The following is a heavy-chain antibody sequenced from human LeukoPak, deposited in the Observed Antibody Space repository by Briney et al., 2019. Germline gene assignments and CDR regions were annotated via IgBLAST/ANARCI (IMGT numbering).Heavy chain of an antibody. D-gene: IGHD3-3*01. CDR2: INHSGST. CDR1: GGSFSGYY. J-gene: IGHJ3*02. Sequence: SETLSLTCAVYGGSFSGYYWSWIRQPPGKGLEWIGEINHSGSTNYNPTLKSRVTISVDTSKNQSSLKLSSVTAADTAVYYCARGAYYDFWSGYFPGAFDIWGQGTMVTVSS. V-gene: IGHV4-34*01. CDR3: ARGAYYDFWSGYFPGAFDI.